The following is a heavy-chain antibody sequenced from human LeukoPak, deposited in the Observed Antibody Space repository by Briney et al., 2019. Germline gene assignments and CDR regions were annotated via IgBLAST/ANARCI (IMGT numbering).Heavy chain of an antibody. J-gene: IGHJ4*02. CDR2: IRYDGSNK. Sequence: PGGSLRLSCAASGFTFSSYGMHWVRQAPGKGLEWVAFIRYDGSNKYYADSVKGRFTISRDNSKNTLYLQMNSLRAEDTAVYYCARGNGSGSYDYWGQGTLVTVSS. V-gene: IGHV3-30*02. D-gene: IGHD3-10*01. CDR1: GFTFSSYG. CDR3: ARGNGSGSYDY.